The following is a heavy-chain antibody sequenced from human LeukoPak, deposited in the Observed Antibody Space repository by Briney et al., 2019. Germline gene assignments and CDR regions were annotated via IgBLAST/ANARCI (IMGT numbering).Heavy chain of an antibody. J-gene: IGHJ4*02. V-gene: IGHV3-30*18. CDR3: AKGTLISYDSSGDYFDY. D-gene: IGHD3-22*01. CDR1: GFTFSSYG. CDR2: ISYDGSNK. Sequence: PGGSLRLSCAASGFTFSSYGMHWVRQAPGKGLEWVAVISYDGSNKYYADSVKGRFTISRDNSKNTLYLQMNSLRAEDTAVYYCAKGTLISYDSSGDYFDYWGQGTLVTVSS.